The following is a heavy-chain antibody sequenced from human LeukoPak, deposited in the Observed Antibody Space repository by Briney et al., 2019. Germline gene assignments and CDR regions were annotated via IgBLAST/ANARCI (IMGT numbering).Heavy chain of an antibody. D-gene: IGHD4-23*01. CDR1: GFTFSSYS. Sequence: KAGGSLRLSCAASGFTFSSYSMNWVRQAPGKGLEWVSFISSSSSYIYYADSMKGRFTVSRDNANNSLFLQMNSLRAEDTAVYYCARGGVSVGGNFDYWGQGTLVTVSS. V-gene: IGHV3-21*01. J-gene: IGHJ4*02. CDR3: ARGGVSVGGNFDY. CDR2: ISSSSSYI.